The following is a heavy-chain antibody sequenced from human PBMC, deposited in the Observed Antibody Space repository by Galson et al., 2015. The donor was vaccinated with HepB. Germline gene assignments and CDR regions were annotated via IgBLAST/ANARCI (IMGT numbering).Heavy chain of an antibody. Sequence: SLRLSCAASGFTFSSYGMHWVRQAPGKGLEWVAVISYDGSNKYYADSVKGRFTISRDNSKNTLYLQMNSLRAEDTAVYYCARVITVAYSSGSDYWGQGTLVTVSS. CDR1: GFTFSSYG. CDR3: ARVITVAYSSGSDY. CDR2: ISYDGSNK. D-gene: IGHD3-10*01. J-gene: IGHJ4*02. V-gene: IGHV3-30*03.